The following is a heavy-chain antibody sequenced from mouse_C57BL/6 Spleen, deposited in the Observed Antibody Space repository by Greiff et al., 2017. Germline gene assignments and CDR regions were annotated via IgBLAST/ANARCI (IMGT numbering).Heavy chain of an antibody. D-gene: IGHD3-3*01. CDR1: GYTFTSYW. CDR3: AREGPLYYAMDY. V-gene: IGHV1-64*01. J-gene: IGHJ4*01. Sequence: QVQLQQPGAELVKPGASVKLSCKASGYTFTSYWMHWVKQRPGQGLEWIGMIHPNSGSTNYNEKFKSKATLTVDKSSSTAYMQLSSLTSEDSAVYYCAREGPLYYAMDYWGQGTSVTVSS. CDR2: IHPNSGST.